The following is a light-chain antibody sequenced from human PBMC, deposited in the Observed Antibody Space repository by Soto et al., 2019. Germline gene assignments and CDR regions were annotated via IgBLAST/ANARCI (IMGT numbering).Light chain of an antibody. CDR1: SSDIGGYNY. V-gene: IGLV2-14*03. CDR3: SSFSSNTIYV. Sequence: QSALTQPASVSGSPGQSITISCSGTSSDIGGYNYVSWYQQHPGNAPKLMIYDVSNRPSGVSNRFSGSQSGNTASLPISGLQAEDEADYYCSSFSSNTIYVFGTGTKLTVL. J-gene: IGLJ1*01. CDR2: DVS.